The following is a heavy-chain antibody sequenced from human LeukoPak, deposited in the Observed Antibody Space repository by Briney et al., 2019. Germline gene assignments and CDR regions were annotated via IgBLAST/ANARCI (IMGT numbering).Heavy chain of an antibody. V-gene: IGHV3-74*01. CDR2: INGDASGT. CDR1: GFTFSTHW. Sequence: GGSLRLSCAASGFTFSTHWIHWVRHAPGKGLVWVSQINGDASGTDYADSVKGRFTISRDNAKNTVYLQMNRLGPDDTAIYYCARDRQMVRGVILDYWGQGTRVTVSS. J-gene: IGHJ4*02. CDR3: ARDRQMVRGVILDY. D-gene: IGHD3-10*01.